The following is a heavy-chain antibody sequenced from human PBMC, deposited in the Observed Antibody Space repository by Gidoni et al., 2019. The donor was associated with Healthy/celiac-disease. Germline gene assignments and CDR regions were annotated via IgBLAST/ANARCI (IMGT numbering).Heavy chain of an antibody. V-gene: IGHV4-34*01. CDR2: INHSGST. D-gene: IGHD6-13*01. CDR3: ARIAESDY. CDR1: GGSFSGYY. Sequence: QVQLQQWGAGLLKPSETLSLTCAVYGGSFSGYYWSWIRQPPVKGLEWIGEINHSGSTNYNPSLKSRVTISVDTSKNQFSLKLSSVTAADTAVYYCARIAESDYWGQGTLVTVSS. J-gene: IGHJ4*02.